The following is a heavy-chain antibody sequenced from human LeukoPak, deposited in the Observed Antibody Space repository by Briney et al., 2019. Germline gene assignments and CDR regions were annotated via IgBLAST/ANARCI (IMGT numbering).Heavy chain of an antibody. CDR1: GDSISNNYW. J-gene: IGHJ3*02. D-gene: IGHD3-22*01. CDR3: ARLYYYDSSGYYRTDAFDI. Sequence: SETLSLTCAVSGDSISNNYWWRWVRQFPGKGLEWIGEIYHSGSTNYNPSLKSRVTISVDKSKNQFSLKLSSVTAADTAVYYCARLYYYDSSGYYRTDAFDIWGQGTMVTVSS. CDR2: IYHSGST. V-gene: IGHV4-4*02.